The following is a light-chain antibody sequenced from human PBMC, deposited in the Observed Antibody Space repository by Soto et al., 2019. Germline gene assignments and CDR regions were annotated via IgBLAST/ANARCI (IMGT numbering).Light chain of an antibody. J-gene: IGLJ2*01. V-gene: IGLV2-14*01. CDR3: SSYTSGSTPYEV. Sequence: QSVLTQPASVSGSPGQSITISCTGTSSDVAGYKYVSWYQQHPGKAPKLMIYEVSNRPSGVSNRFSGSKSGNTASLTISGLQAEDEADYYCSSYTSGSTPYEVFGGGTKLTVL. CDR2: EVS. CDR1: SSDVAGYKY.